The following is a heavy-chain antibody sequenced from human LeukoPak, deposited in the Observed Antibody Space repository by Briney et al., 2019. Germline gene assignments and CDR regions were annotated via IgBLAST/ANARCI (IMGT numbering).Heavy chain of an antibody. D-gene: IGHD6-6*01. V-gene: IGHV3-23*01. CDR1: GFTFNNYA. Sequence: GGSLRLSCAASGFTFNNYAMNWVRQAPGKGLEWVSIISGSGDSTYYADSMKGRFTISRDNSKNTLCLQMNSLRAEDTAVYYCAKEYQTGYSSPSDAFDIWGQGTMVTVSS. CDR2: ISGSGDST. J-gene: IGHJ3*02. CDR3: AKEYQTGYSSPSDAFDI.